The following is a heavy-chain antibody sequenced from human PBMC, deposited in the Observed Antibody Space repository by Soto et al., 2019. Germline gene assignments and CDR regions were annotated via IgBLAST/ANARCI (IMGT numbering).Heavy chain of an antibody. V-gene: IGHV4-59*01. CDR3: ARVWPQYYMDV. CDR1: GGSISSYY. CDR2: IYYSGST. Sequence: TSETLSLTCTVSGGSISSYYWSWIRQPPGKGLEWIGYIYYSGSTNYNPSLKSRVTISVDTSKNQFSLKLSSVTAADTAVYYCARVWPQYYMDVWGKGTTVTVSS. J-gene: IGHJ6*03.